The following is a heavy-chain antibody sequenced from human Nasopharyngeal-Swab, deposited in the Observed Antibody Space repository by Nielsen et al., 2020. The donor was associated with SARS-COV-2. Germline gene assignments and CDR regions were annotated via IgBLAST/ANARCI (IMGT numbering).Heavy chain of an antibody. D-gene: IGHD3-22*01. J-gene: IGHJ4*02. V-gene: IGHV4-4*02. CDR2: IYHSGST. Sequence: SETLSLTCAVSGGSISSSNWWSWVRQPPGKGLEWIGEIYHSGSTNYNPSLKSRVTISVDTSKNQFSLKLSSVTAADTAVYYCARGGGSSGYYAPADYWGQGTLVTVSS. CDR1: GGSISSSNW. CDR3: ARGGGSSGYYAPADY.